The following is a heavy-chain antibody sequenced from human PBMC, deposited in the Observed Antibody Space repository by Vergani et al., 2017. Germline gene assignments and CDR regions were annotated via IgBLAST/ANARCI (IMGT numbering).Heavy chain of an antibody. V-gene: IGHV1-2*02. CDR2: INPNSGGT. Sequence: QVQLVQSGAEVKKPGASVKVSCKASGYTFTGYYMHWVRQAPGQGLEWMGWINPNSGGTNYAQKFQGRVTMTRDTSISTAYMGLSRLSSDDTAVYYCARGPVDIVATSSPLDYWGQGTLVTVSS. CDR3: ARGPVDIVATSSPLDY. D-gene: IGHD5-12*01. J-gene: IGHJ4*02. CDR1: GYTFTGYY.